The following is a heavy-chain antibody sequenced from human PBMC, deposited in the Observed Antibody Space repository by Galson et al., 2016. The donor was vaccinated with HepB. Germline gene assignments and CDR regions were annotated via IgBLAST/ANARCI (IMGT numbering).Heavy chain of an antibody. CDR3: AYTPYDFWSGYYIIGGTPFDP. CDR2: IYWDDDR. V-gene: IGHV2-5*02. Sequence: PALVKPTQTLTLTCTFSGFSLTTSGVAVGWIRQPPGKALEWLALIYWDDDRRYSPSLKSRLTITKGTSKHQVVLTMTNMDPVDNATYYCAYTPYDFWSGYYIIGGTPFDPWGQGTLVTVSS. D-gene: IGHD3-3*01. CDR1: GFSLTTSGVA. J-gene: IGHJ5*02.